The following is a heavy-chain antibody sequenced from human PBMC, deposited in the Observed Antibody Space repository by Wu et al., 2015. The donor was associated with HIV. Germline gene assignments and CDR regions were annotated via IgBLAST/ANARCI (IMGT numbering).Heavy chain of an antibody. J-gene: IGHJ6*02. V-gene: IGHV1-69*12. D-gene: IGHD4-23*01. CDR1: GGTFSSYA. CDR2: IIPIFGTA. CDR3: ARGVSKWVVTRVYYYYGMDV. Sequence: QVQLVQSGAEVKKPGSSVKVSCKASGGTFSSYAISWVRQAPGQGLEWMGGIIPIFGTANYAQKFQGRVTITADESTSTAYMELSSLRSEDTAVYYCARGVSKWVVTRVYYYYGMDVWGQGTTGHRLL.